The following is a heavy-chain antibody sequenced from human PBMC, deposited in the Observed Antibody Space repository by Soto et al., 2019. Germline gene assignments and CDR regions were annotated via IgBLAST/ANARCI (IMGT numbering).Heavy chain of an antibody. CDR1: GFTFDTYG. CDR3: AKDWGSGWFRSYFDN. J-gene: IGHJ4*02. Sequence: EVQLLESGGGLVQPGGSLRLSCAASGFTFDTYGMSWVRQAPGKGLEWVSAISGGLERTYYADSVKGRFTISRDNSKNTLYLQMNSLRPEDTAVYYCAKDWGSGWFRSYFDNWGQGTLVTVSS. D-gene: IGHD6-19*01. CDR2: ISGGLERT. V-gene: IGHV3-23*01.